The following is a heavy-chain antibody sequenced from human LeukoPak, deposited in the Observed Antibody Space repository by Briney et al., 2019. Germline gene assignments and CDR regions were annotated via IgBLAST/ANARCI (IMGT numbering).Heavy chain of an antibody. CDR2: VNSDGSRT. V-gene: IGHV3-74*01. J-gene: IGHJ4*02. Sequence: PGGSLRLSCAASGFTFSNYWMHWVRQVPGKGLVWVSRVNSDGSRTNYADSVKGRFTISRDNARNTVYLQMNSLRAEGTAVYYCARESSSGWYDPIDYWGQGALVTVSS. CDR1: GFTFSNYW. CDR3: ARESSSGWYDPIDY. D-gene: IGHD6-13*01.